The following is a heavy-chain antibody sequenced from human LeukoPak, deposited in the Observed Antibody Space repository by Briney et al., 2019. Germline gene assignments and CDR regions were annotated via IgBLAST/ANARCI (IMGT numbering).Heavy chain of an antibody. D-gene: IGHD3-22*01. CDR1: GYTFTNYG. J-gene: IGHJ4*02. CDR3: ARDGPVYDSSGYPLDY. V-gene: IGHV1-18*01. CDR2: ISAYNGNT. Sequence: ASVKVSCKASGYTFTNYGISWVRQAPGQGLEWMGWISAYNGNTNYAQKLQGRVTMTTDTSTSTAYMELRSLRSDDTAVYYCARDGPVYDSSGYPLDYWGQGTLVTVSS.